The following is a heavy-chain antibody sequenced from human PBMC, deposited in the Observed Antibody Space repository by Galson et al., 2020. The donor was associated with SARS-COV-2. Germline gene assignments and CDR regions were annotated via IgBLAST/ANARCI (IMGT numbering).Heavy chain of an antibody. V-gene: IGHV3-33*01. J-gene: IGHJ6*02. Sequence: GESLKISCAASGFTFSRSGMHWVRQAPGKGLEWVAVIWYDGSNIHYADSVKGRFTISRDNVRNTVYLQMNSLRDEDTALYYCARAHFSSYYYGIDVWGQGTTVTVSS. D-gene: IGHD3-3*02. CDR3: ARAHFSSYYYGIDV. CDR2: IWYDGSNI. CDR1: GFTFSRSG.